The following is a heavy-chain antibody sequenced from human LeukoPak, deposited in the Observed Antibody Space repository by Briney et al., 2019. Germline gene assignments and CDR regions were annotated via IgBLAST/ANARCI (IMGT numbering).Heavy chain of an antibody. CDR1: GFTFSSYG. CDR2: ISYDGSNK. J-gene: IGHJ6*02. D-gene: IGHD1-14*01. CDR3: AKDQITGTTKYYYYSYDMDV. Sequence: PGGSLRLSCAASGFTFSSYGMHWVRQAPGKGLEWVAVISYDGSNKYYADSVKGRFTISRDNSKNTLYLQMNSLRAEDTAVYYCAKDQITGTTKYYYYSYDMDVWGQGTTVTVSS. V-gene: IGHV3-30*18.